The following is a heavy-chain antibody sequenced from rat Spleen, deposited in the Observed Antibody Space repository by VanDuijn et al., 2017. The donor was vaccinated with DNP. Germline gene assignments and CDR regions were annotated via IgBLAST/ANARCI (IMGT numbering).Heavy chain of an antibody. CDR1: GYYITSNY. CDR3: ARSDYYGSYRPFAY. V-gene: IGHV3-1*01. D-gene: IGHD1-2*01. CDR2: ISYSGIT. J-gene: IGHJ3*01. Sequence: EVQLQESGPGLVKPSQSLSLTCSVTGYYITSNYWGWIRKFPGNKMEWMAYISYSGITGFNPSLKSRISITRDTSKNQFFLQLNSVTTEDTAIYYCARSDYYGSYRPFAYWGQGTLVTVSS.